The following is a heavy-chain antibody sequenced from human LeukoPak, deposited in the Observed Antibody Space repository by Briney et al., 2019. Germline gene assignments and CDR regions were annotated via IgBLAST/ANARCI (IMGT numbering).Heavy chain of an antibody. J-gene: IGHJ4*02. CDR2: VYYSGST. CDR1: GDSISSTNYY. D-gene: IGHD6-13*01. V-gene: IGHV4-39*07. Sequence: KASETLSLTCTVSGDSISSTNYYWAWIRQPPGKGLEWIGSVYYSGSTYYNPSLKSRVTISVDTSKNQFSLKLSSVTAADTAVYYCARDQLAAAGRYTGGVGYWGQGTLVTVSS. CDR3: ARDQLAAAGRYTGGVGY.